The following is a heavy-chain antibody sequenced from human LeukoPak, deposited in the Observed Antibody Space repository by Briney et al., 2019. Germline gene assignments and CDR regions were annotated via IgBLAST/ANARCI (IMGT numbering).Heavy chain of an antibody. CDR1: GGSISSYY. Sequence: SETLSLNCTVSGGSISSYYWSWIRQPPGKGLEWIGYIYYSGSTNYNPSLKSRVTISVDTSKNQFSLKLSSVTAADTAVYYCARGAATRIIDYWGQGTLVTVSS. CDR2: IYYSGST. CDR3: ARGAATRIIDY. V-gene: IGHV4-59*01. J-gene: IGHJ4*02. D-gene: IGHD5-12*01.